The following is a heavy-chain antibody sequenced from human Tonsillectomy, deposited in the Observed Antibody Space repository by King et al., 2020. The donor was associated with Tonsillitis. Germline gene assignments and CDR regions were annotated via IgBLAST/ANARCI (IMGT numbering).Heavy chain of an antibody. CDR3: AREVMVVVTEVRWFDP. V-gene: IGHV4-38-2*02. J-gene: IGHJ5*02. CDR2: IYHSGST. D-gene: IGHD2-21*02. Sequence: QLQESGPGLVKPSETLSLTCAVSGYSISSGYYWGWIRQPPGKGLEWIGSIYHSGSTYYNPSLKSRVTISVDTSKNQFSLKLSSVTAADTAVYYCAREVMVVVTEVRWFDPWGQGTLVTVSS. CDR1: GYSISSGYY.